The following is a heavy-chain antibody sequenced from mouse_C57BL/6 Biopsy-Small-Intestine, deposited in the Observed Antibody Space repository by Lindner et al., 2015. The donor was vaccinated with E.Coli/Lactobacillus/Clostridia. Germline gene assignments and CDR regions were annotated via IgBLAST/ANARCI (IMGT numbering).Heavy chain of an antibody. V-gene: IGHV5-17*01. J-gene: IGHJ2*01. CDR3: ARRLMDGYYFDY. D-gene: IGHD2-2*01. CDR2: ISSGSSTI. Sequence: VQLQESGGGLVKPGGSLKLSCAASGFTFSDYGMHWVRQAPEKGLEWVAYISSGSSTIYYADTVKGRFTISRDNAKNTLFLQMTSLRSEDTAMYYCARRLMDGYYFDYWGQGTTLTVSS. CDR1: GFTFSDYG.